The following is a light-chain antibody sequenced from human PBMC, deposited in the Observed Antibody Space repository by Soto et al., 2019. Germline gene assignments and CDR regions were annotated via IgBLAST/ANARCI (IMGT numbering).Light chain of an antibody. CDR1: QSIRNNY. V-gene: IGKV3-20*01. Sequence: IVLTQSPGTLSLSPGDRATLSCRASQSIRNNYLACYQQKPGPAPSLLIYAASSRATGIPDRFSGSGSGTDFTCTIIRLEPEESAVYYCQQYDSSPRTFGGGTKVEIK. J-gene: IGKJ4*02. CDR2: AAS. CDR3: QQYDSSPRT.